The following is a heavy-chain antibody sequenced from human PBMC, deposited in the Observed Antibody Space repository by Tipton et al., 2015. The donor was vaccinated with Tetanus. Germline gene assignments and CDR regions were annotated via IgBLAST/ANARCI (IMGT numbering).Heavy chain of an antibody. V-gene: IGHV5-51*01. D-gene: IGHD6-19*01. CDR3: ARQAHTSGWSSLED. Sequence: QSGPEVKKPGESLKISCKGSGYSFTSYWIGWVRQMPGKGLEWMGIIYPGDSSTRYSPSFQGQVIISVDKSTSTAFLQWSSLKASDTAMYYCARQAHTSGWSSLEDWGQGTLVTVSS. J-gene: IGHJ4*02. CDR2: IYPGDSST. CDR1: GYSFTSYW.